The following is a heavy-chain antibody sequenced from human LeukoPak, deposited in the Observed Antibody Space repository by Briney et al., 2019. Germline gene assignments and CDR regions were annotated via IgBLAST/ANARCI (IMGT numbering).Heavy chain of an antibody. CDR1: GGSIRSDNHY. Sequence: SETLSLTCTVSGGSIRSDNHYWAWIRQPPGQSLEWIGSVYYSGSTYYNPSLKSRVTISADTSKSQFSLIVSSVTAADTAVYYCARHPVGATSNWFDPWGQGTLVTVSS. D-gene: IGHD1-26*01. CDR3: ARHPVGATSNWFDP. V-gene: IGHV4-39*01. CDR2: VYYSGST. J-gene: IGHJ5*02.